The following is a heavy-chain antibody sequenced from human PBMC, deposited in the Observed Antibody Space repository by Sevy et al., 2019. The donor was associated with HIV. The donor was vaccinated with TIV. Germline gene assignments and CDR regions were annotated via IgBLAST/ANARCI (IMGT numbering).Heavy chain of an antibody. CDR2: ISYNGDT. V-gene: IGHV4-59*12. CDR1: GDSISHSY. J-gene: IGHJ5*02. CDR3: ARLTAAAFDP. D-gene: IGHD6-25*01. Sequence: SETLSLTCTVSGDSISHSYWGWVRQPPGKGLEYIGYISYNGDTTYNPSLKSRVAISIDTSKNQFSLKLSSLTGADTAVYFCARLTAAAFDPWGRGTLVTVSS.